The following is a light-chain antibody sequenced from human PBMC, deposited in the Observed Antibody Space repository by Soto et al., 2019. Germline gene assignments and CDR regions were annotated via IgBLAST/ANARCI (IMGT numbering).Light chain of an antibody. CDR2: AAS. V-gene: IGKV1-9*01. CDR1: QGISSY. J-gene: IGKJ3*01. CDR3: LHLNSYSPDS. Sequence: DIQLTQSPSFLSASVGDRVTITCRASQGISSYLAWYQQKPGEAPKLLIFAASTLQNGVPSRFSGSGSGTEFTLTSSSLQPEDFATYYCLHLNSYSPDSVGAGTKVDIK.